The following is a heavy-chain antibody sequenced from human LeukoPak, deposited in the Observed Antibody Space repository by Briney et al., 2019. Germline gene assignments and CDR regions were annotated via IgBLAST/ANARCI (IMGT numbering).Heavy chain of an antibody. J-gene: IGHJ4*02. CDR1: GYSFSDHG. D-gene: IGHD3-10*02. CDR3: AKVSICYGCYFDY. CDR2: INGLGDNR. Sequence: GGSLRLSCEASGYSFSDHGMTWVRQTPGKGLQWVSTINGLGDNRSYAETAKGRSTVYRDNSKNTVYLQMNRLRAEDTAIYYCAKVSICYGCYFDYWGPGIPVTVSS. V-gene: IGHV3-23*01.